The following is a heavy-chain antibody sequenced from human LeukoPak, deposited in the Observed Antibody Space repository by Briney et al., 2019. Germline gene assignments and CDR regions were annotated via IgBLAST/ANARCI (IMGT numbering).Heavy chain of an antibody. CDR2: ISSSSSYI. Sequence: PGGSLRLSCAASGLTFSSYAMNWVRQAPGKGLEWVSSISSSSSYIYYADSVKGRFTISRDNAKNSLYLQMNSLRAEDTAVYYCARSRSSSSSGLADYWGQGTLVTVSS. V-gene: IGHV3-21*01. CDR1: GLTFSSYA. J-gene: IGHJ4*02. CDR3: ARSRSSSSSGLADY. D-gene: IGHD6-6*01.